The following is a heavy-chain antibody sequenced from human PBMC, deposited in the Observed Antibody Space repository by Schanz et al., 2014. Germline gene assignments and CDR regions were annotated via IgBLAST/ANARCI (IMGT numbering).Heavy chain of an antibody. D-gene: IGHD3-10*01. Sequence: QVQLVESGGGVVQPGRSLRLSCAASGFTFSRSGMHWVRQAPGKGLEWVASIRYDESHEYYADSVKGRFTISRDNFKNRLYLQMNSLRLEDTAIYYCAKTLGGAGLTLYFDHWGQGSLVTVSS. J-gene: IGHJ4*02. V-gene: IGHV3-33*03. CDR2: IRYDESHE. CDR3: AKTLGGAGLTLYFDH. CDR1: GFTFSRSG.